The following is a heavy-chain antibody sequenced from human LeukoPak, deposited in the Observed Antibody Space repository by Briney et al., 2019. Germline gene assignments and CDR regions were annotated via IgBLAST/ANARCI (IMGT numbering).Heavy chain of an antibody. CDR1: GFSFSSYA. Sequence: PGGSLRLSCASSGFSFSSYAVNWVRQAPGRGLEWVSAISGSGGSTSYAVSVKARFTISRDNSKNTLFLQMNSLRAEDTAVYYCAKDAERVAVTGHLDYWGQGTLVTVSS. V-gene: IGHV3-23*01. CDR3: AKDAERVAVTGHLDY. D-gene: IGHD6-19*01. CDR2: ISGSGGST. J-gene: IGHJ4*02.